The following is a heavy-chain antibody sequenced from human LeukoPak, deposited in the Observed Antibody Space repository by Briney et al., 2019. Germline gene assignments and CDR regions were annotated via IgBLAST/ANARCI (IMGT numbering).Heavy chain of an antibody. Sequence: SETLSLTCTVSGGSISSGDYYWSWIRQPPGKGLEWIAYMYYSGSTYYNPSLKSRVTMSADTSKNQLSLKLSSVTAADTSVYYCARPYYYDSRIDPWGQGILVTVSS. V-gene: IGHV4-30-4*01. D-gene: IGHD3-22*01. CDR2: MYYSGST. CDR1: GGSISSGDYY. CDR3: ARPYYYDSRIDP. J-gene: IGHJ5*02.